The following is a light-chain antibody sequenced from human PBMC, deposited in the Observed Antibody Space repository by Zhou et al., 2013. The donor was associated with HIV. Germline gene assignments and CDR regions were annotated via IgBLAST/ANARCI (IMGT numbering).Light chain of an antibody. CDR1: HDH. CDR3: QQGTF. J-gene: IGKJ5*01. Sequence: EIMLTQSPATLSLSPGERVSLSCRGSHDHVAWYQHKPGQSPRLLIYGTSRRASGVPDRFTGSGSGTDATLTISRLEPEDFTVYFCQQGTFLGQGTRLEIK. CDR2: GTS. V-gene: IGKV3D-20*02.